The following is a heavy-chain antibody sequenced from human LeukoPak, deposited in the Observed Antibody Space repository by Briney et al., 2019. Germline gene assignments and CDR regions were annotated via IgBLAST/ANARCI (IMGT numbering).Heavy chain of an antibody. CDR1: GGSISSYY. CDR3: ARDYYYDSSGPVSYDAFDI. J-gene: IGHJ3*02. Sequence: PSETLSLTCTVSGGSISSYYWSWLRQPAGKGLEWIGRIYTSGSTNYNPSLKSRVTMSVDTSKNQFSLKLSSVTAADTAVYYCARDYYYDSSGPVSYDAFDIWGQGTMVTVSS. CDR2: IYTSGST. V-gene: IGHV4-4*07. D-gene: IGHD3-22*01.